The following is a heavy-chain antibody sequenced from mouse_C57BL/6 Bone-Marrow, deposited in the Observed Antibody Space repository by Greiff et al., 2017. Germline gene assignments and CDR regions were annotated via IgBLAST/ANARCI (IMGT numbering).Heavy chain of an antibody. CDR3: ARELDYYGSSYWYFEV. CDR2: ILPSIGRT. V-gene: IGHV15-2*01. Sequence: QVPLQQSGSELRSPGSSVKLSCKDFDSEVFPIAYMSWVRQKPGHGFEWFGGILPSIGRTIYGEKFEDKATLDADTLSNTAYLELNSLTSEDSAIYYCARELDYYGSSYWYFEVWGTGTTVTVSS. D-gene: IGHD1-1*01. CDR1: DSEVFPIAY. J-gene: IGHJ1*03.